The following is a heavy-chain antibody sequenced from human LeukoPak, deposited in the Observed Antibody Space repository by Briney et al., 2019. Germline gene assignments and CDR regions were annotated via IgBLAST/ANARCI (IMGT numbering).Heavy chain of an antibody. Sequence: ASVKVSCKASGYTFTGYYIHWVRQAPRQGLEWMGWINPNSGGTNYPQKFQGRVTMTRDTSISTAYMELSRLRSAVSDDTAVYYCARGAGEGFGEFLVYWGQGTLVTVSS. CDR1: GYTFTGYY. CDR2: INPNSGGT. V-gene: IGHV1-2*02. J-gene: IGHJ4*02. D-gene: IGHD3-10*01. CDR3: ARGAGEGFGEFLVY.